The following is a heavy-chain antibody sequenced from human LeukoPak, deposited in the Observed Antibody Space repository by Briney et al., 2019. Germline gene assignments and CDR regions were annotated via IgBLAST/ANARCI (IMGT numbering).Heavy chain of an antibody. CDR3: ARGRQRLSITMVQGVIGWFDP. Sequence: PSETLSLTCAVYGGSFSGYYWSWIRQPPGKGPEWIGEINHSGSTNYNPSLKSRVTISVDTSKNQFSLKLSSVTAADTAVYYCARGRQRLSITMVQGVIGWFDPWGQGTLVTVSS. J-gene: IGHJ5*02. CDR1: GGSFSGYY. CDR2: INHSGST. D-gene: IGHD3-10*01. V-gene: IGHV4-34*01.